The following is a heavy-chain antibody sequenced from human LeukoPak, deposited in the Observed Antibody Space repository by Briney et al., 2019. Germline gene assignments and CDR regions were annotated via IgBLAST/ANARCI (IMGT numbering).Heavy chain of an antibody. D-gene: IGHD6-19*01. V-gene: IGHV4-34*01. CDR2: INHSGST. J-gene: IGHJ4*02. CDR1: GASFSGYY. Sequence: SETLSLTCAVYGASFSGYYWSWIRQPPGKGLEWIGEINHSGSTNYNASLKSRVTISVDTSKNQFSLKLSSVTAADTAVYYCARGHIAVAGIAYYFDYWGQGTRVTVSS. CDR3: ARGHIAVAGIAYYFDY.